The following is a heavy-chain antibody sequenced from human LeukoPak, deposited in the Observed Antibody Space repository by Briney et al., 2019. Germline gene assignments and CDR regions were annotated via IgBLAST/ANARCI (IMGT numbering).Heavy chain of an antibody. Sequence: GGSLRLSCAASGFTFSSYEVNWVRQAPGKGLEWVSYISSSGSTIYYADSVKGRFTISRDNAKNSLYLQMNSLRAEDTAVYYCAREPPQYSSGWFSFDYWGQGTLVTVSS. CDR2: ISSSGSTI. CDR3: AREPPQYSSGWFSFDY. D-gene: IGHD6-19*01. V-gene: IGHV3-48*03. J-gene: IGHJ4*02. CDR1: GFTFSSYE.